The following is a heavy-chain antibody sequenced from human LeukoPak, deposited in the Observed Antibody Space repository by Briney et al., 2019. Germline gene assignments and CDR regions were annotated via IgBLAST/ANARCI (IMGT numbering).Heavy chain of an antibody. V-gene: IGHV3-21*01. D-gene: IGHD6-13*01. CDR3: ASGHMNSSSWPRKIWYFDY. J-gene: IGHJ4*02. CDR1: GFTFSSYS. CDR2: ISSSSSYI. Sequence: PGGSLRLSCAASGFTFSSYSMNWVRQAPGKGLEWVSSISSSSSYIYYADSVKGRFTISRDNAKNSLYLQMNSLRAEDTAVYYCASGHMNSSSWPRKIWYFDYWGQGTLVTVSS.